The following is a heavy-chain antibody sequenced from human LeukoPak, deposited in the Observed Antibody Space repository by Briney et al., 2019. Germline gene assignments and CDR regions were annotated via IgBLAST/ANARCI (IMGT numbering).Heavy chain of an antibody. CDR1: GGSISSYY. CDR3: ARVRPDYSGSGSYLYYFDY. D-gene: IGHD3-10*01. Sequence: PSKTLSLTCTVSGGSISSYYWSWIRQPPGKGLEWIGYIYYSGSTNYNPSLKSRVTISVDTSRNQFSLKLSSVTAADTAVYYCARVRPDYSGSGSYLYYFDYWGQGTLVTVSS. J-gene: IGHJ4*02. CDR2: IYYSGST. V-gene: IGHV4-59*01.